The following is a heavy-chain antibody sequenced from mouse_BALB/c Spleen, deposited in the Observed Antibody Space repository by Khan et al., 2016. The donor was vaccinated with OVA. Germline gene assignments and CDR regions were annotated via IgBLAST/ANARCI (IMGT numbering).Heavy chain of an antibody. Sequence: EVQLQQSGPELVKPGASVKISCKTSGYTFTEYTLHWVKQSHGKSLEWIGVINPKNGDTSYNQKFKGKATLTVDKSSSTAYMEFRSLTAEDSAVYYGASGAGRYWGQGTSVTVSS. J-gene: IGHJ4*01. CDR3: ASGAGRY. CDR1: GYTFTEYT. D-gene: IGHD3-3*01. V-gene: IGHV1-18*01. CDR2: INPKNGDT.